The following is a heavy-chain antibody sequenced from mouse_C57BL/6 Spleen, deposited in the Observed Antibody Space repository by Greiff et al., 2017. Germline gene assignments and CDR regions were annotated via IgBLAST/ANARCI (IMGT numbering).Heavy chain of an antibody. Sequence: VQLQQSGTVLARPGASVKMSCKTSGYTFTSYWMHWVKQRPGQGLEWIGAIYPGNSDTSYNQKFKGKANLTAVTSASTAYMELSSLTNEDSAVYYCTREEYDVGYAMDYWGQGTSVTVSS. V-gene: IGHV1-5*01. CDR1: GYTFTSYW. CDR2: IYPGNSDT. CDR3: TREEYDVGYAMDY. D-gene: IGHD2-14*01. J-gene: IGHJ4*01.